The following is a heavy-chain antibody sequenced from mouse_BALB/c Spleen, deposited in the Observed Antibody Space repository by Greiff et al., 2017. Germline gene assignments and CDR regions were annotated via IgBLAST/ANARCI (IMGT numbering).Heavy chain of an antibody. V-gene: IGHV1-80*01. J-gene: IGHJ1*01. CDR2: IYPGDGDT. CDR3: ARWRYFDV. Sequence: VQLQQSGAELVRPGSSVKISCKAYGYAFSSCWMNWVKQRPGQGLEWIGQIYPGDGDTNYNGKFKGKATLTADKSSSTAYMQLSSLTSEDSAVYFCARWRYFDVWGAGTTVTVSS. CDR1: GYAFSSCW.